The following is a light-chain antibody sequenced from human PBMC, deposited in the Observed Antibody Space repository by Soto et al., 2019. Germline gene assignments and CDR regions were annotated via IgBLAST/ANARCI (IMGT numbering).Light chain of an antibody. J-gene: IGLJ2*01. CDR2: ANN. CDR1: TSNIGGNY. Sequence: QSVLTQPPSASGTPGQRVTISCSGSTSNIGGNYVYWFHQLPGTAPKVLIYANNKRPSGVPDRFSGSKSGTSASLAISGLRSEDEGDYYCAAWDGRLSGVLFGGGTKLTVL. V-gene: IGLV1-47*01. CDR3: AAWDGRLSGVL.